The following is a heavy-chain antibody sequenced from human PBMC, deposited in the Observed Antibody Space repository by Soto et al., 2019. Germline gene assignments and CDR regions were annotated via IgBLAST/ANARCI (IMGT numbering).Heavy chain of an antibody. CDR3: VRSPLAGPLPDDVLDE. CDR2: ITVYNGHK. J-gene: IGHJ3*01. CDR1: GYSFTYRY. Sequence: QMQLGQSGTEVKKTGSSVKISCKASGYSFTYRYLPWVRQAPGQPFECMGWITVYNGHKKYAQRFRYRVTVNRETSLSAGYIEMRTLTSEDTAMYYCVRSPLAGPLPDDVLDEWGQGTMDTVSS. V-gene: IGHV1-45*02.